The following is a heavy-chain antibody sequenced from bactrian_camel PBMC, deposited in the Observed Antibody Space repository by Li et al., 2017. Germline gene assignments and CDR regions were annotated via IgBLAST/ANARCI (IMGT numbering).Heavy chain of an antibody. Sequence: VESGGGSVQAGGSLRLSCAISEFPFERYRLAWFREAPGKGREGVARIDSRGTIEYLDTVKGRFTISKDNEYNEPKILRLQMNNLRPEDTAICYCAAGDLPTGVRLRRRPADYASWGQGTQVTVS. CDR3: AAGDLPTGVRLRRRPADYAS. J-gene: IGHJ6*01. D-gene: IGHD5*01. CDR2: IDSRGTI. CDR1: EFPFERYR. V-gene: IGHV3S55*01.